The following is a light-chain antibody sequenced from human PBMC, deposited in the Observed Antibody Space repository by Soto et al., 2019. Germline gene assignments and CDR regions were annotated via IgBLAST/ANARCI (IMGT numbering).Light chain of an antibody. Sequence: ALTQPPSASGSPGQSVTISCTGTSSDVGGYNYVSWYQQHPGKVPKLMVYEVNKRPSGVPDRFSGSKSGNTASLTVSGLQTEDEADYYCTSYAGGNNVFGTGTKVTVL. CDR1: SSDVGGYNY. J-gene: IGLJ1*01. CDR3: TSYAGGNNV. CDR2: EVN. V-gene: IGLV2-8*01.